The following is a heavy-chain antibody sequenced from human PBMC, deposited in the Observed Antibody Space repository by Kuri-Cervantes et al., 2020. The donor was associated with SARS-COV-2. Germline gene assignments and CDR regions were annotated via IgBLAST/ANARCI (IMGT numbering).Heavy chain of an antibody. Sequence: SVKVSCKASGGTFSSYAISWVRQAPGQGLEWMGGIIPIFGTANYAQKFQGRVTITADESTSTAYMELSSLRSEDTAVYYCARSLRITIFGVVIVNEYFQHWGQGNLVTVSS. V-gene: IGHV1-69*13. D-gene: IGHD3-3*01. J-gene: IGHJ1*01. CDR1: GGTFSSYA. CDR2: IIPIFGTA. CDR3: ARSLRITIFGVVIVNEYFQH.